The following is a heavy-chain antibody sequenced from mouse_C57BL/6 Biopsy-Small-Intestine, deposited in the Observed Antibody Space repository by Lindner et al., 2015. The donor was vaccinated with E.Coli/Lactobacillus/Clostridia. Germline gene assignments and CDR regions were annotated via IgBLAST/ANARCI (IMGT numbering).Heavy chain of an antibody. CDR2: IYPGDGDT. D-gene: IGHD1-1*01. J-gene: IGHJ1*03. V-gene: IGHV1-82*01. CDR1: GYAFSSSW. Sequence: VQLQESGPELVKPGASVKISCKASGYAFSSSWMNWVKQRPGKGLEWIGRIYPGDGDTNYNGKFKDKATLTADKSSSTACMQLSSLTSEDSAVYFCARDVFVTTLIGGYWYFDVWGTGTTVTVSS. CDR3: ARDVFVTTLIGGYWYFDV.